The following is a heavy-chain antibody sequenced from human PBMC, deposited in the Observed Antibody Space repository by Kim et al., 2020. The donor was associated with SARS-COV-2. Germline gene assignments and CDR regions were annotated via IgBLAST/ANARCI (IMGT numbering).Heavy chain of an antibody. V-gene: IGHV3-30*03. J-gene: IGHJ4*02. CDR2: ISYDGSNK. CDR1: GFTFSSYG. D-gene: IGHD3-10*01. CDR3: MVRGVIITQTNDY. Sequence: GGSLRLSCAASGFTFSSYGMHWVRQAPGKGLEWVAVISYDGSNKYYADSVKGRFTISRDNSKNTLYLQMNSLRAEDTAVYYCMVRGVIITQTNDYWGQGTLVTVSS.